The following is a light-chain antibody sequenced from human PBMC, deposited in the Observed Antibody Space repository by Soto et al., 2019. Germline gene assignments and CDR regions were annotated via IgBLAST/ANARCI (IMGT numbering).Light chain of an antibody. V-gene: IGKV1-39*01. CDR3: QQSHSNAIT. Sequence: DIQMTQSPSSLSASVGDRVSITCRASQSIRYYLNWYQQKPGKAPKLLINAASILQSGAPSRFSGSGSGTDFTLTISSLQPEDSATYHGQQSHSNAITFGQGTRLEI. CDR2: AAS. J-gene: IGKJ5*01. CDR1: QSIRYY.